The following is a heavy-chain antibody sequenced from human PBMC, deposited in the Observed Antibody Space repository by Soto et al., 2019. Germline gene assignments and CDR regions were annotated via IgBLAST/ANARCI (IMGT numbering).Heavy chain of an antibody. J-gene: IGHJ1*01. V-gene: IGHV3-9*01. CDR3: VKDESINWYSGHFRH. CDR1: GFTFDYYA. CDR2: INWNSGSI. D-gene: IGHD6-13*01. Sequence: QPGGSLRLSCAASGFTFDYYAMHWVRQVPGKGLEGVSGINWNSGSIGYGDSVKGRFAISRDNAKNSLHLQMNSLSAEDTAFYYCVKDESINWYSGHFRHWGQGTLVTVSS.